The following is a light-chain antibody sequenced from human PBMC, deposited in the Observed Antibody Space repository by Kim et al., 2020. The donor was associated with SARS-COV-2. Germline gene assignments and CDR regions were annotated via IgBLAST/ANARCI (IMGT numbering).Light chain of an antibody. CDR3: QQYDTMPRT. CDR2: STS. Sequence: DIQMTQSPSSLSASVGDRVTITCRASQGIRNSLAWYHQKPGKAPILLVYSTSKLETGVPSRFSGSGSGTDYTLSISALQPEDFGIYYCQQYDTMPRTFGQGTKLEI. CDR1: QGIRNS. V-gene: IGKV1-NL1*01. J-gene: IGKJ2*01.